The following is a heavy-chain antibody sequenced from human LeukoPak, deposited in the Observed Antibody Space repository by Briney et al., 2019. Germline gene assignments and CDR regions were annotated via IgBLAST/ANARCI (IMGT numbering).Heavy chain of an antibody. CDR1: GGSISSGDYY. CDR3: ARGPGCSSTSCPVSY. J-gene: IGHJ4*02. D-gene: IGHD2-2*01. Sequence: SETLSLTCTVSGGSISSGDYYWSWIRQPPGKGLEWIGYIYYSGSTYYNPSLKSRVTISVDTSKNQFSLKLSSVTAADTAVYYCARGPGCSSTSCPVSYWGQGTLVTVSS. V-gene: IGHV4-30-4*02. CDR2: IYYSGST.